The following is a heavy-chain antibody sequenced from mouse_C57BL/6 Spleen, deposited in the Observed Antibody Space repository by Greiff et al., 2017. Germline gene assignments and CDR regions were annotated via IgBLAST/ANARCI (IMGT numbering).Heavy chain of an antibody. D-gene: IGHD1-2*01. Sequence: QVQLQQSGAELVKPGASVKISCKASGYAFSSYWMNWVKQRPGKGLEWIGQIYPGDGDTNYNGKFKGKATLTADKSSSTAYMQLSSLTSEDSAVYFCARFEGADGLYYAMDYWGQGTSVTVSS. CDR1: GYAFSSYW. V-gene: IGHV1-80*01. CDR3: ARFEGADGLYYAMDY. CDR2: IYPGDGDT. J-gene: IGHJ4*01.